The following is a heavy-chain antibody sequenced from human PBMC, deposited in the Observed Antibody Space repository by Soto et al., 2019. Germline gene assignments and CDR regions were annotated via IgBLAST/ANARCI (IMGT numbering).Heavy chain of an antibody. CDR1: GFTFSIYV. CDR3: AKDRLGRYYGSGSYYLSDY. CDR2: ISYDGSNK. D-gene: IGHD3-10*01. Sequence: ESGGGVVQPGRSLRLSCAASGFTFSIYVMHWVRQAPGKGLEWVAVISYDGSNKYYADSVKGRFTISRDNSKNTLYLQMNSLRAEDTAVYYCAKDRLGRYYGSGSYYLSDYWGQGTLVTVSS. V-gene: IGHV3-30*18. J-gene: IGHJ4*02.